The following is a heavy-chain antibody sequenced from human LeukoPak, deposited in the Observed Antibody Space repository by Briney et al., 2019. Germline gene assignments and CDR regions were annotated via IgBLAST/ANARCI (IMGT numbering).Heavy chain of an antibody. Sequence: GGSLRLSCAPSGFTFSSYAVSWVRQAPGKGLEWVSSIRGSGGRTYSADSVKGRFTISGDNSKNTLYLQMNSLRAEDTGLYYCAKDRSCTNDICHGDFDYWVQGTQVTDS. V-gene: IGHV3-23*01. CDR1: GFTFSSYA. CDR2: IRGSGGRT. CDR3: AKDRSCTNDICHGDFDY. D-gene: IGHD2-8*01. J-gene: IGHJ4*02.